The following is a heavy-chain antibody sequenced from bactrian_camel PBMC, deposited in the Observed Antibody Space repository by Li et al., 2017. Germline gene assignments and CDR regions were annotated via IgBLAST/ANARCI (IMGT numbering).Heavy chain of an antibody. J-gene: IGHJ7*01. V-gene: IGHV3S40*01. Sequence: VQLVESGGDLVQPGGSLRLSCAASGFMISNYDMSWVRQAPGKGLERVSRDNGGGGATIYADSVKGRFTISRDIAKNTLYLQMNSLKTEDTALYYCATLYFGMDNWGKGTQVTVS. CDR2: DNGGGGAT. CDR1: GFMISNYD.